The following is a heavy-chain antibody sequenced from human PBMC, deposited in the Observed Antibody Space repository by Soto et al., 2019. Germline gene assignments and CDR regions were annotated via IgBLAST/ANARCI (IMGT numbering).Heavy chain of an antibody. J-gene: IGHJ4*02. Sequence: QVQLQESGPGLVKPSETLSLTCTVSGGSVSSGSYYWSWIRQPPGKGLEWIGYIYYSGSTNYNPSLKSRVTISVDTSKNQFSLKLSSVTAADTAVYYCARSGSPRAYHDSSGSPDYWGQGTLVTVSS. CDR2: IYYSGST. D-gene: IGHD3-22*01. CDR1: GGSVSSGSYY. V-gene: IGHV4-61*01. CDR3: ARSGSPRAYHDSSGSPDY.